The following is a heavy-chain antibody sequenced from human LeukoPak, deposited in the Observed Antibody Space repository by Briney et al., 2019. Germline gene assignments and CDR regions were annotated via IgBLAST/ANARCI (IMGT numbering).Heavy chain of an antibody. CDR1: GFTFSSYA. Sequence: PGGSLRLSCAASGFTFSSYAMSWVRQAPRKGLEWVANIKQDGSETYYVDSVKDRFTISRDNAKNSLYLQMNSLRAEDTAVYYCARDKGDYDTSGSLFVFGGQGTLVTVSS. CDR3: ARDKGDYDTSGSLFVF. V-gene: IGHV3-7*03. J-gene: IGHJ4*02. CDR2: IKQDGSET. D-gene: IGHD3-22*01.